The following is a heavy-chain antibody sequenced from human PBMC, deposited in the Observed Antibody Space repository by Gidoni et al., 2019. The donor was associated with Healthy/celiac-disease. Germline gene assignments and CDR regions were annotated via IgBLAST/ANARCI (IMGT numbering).Heavy chain of an antibody. Sequence: QVQLQESGPGLVKPSETLSLTCTAPGGSISSYYWSWIRQPPGKGLEWIGYIYYSGSTNYNPSLKSRVTISVDTSKNQFSLKLSSVTAADTAVYYCARGIVVVPAAIHNYYYGMDVWGQGTTVTVSS. V-gene: IGHV4-59*01. CDR3: ARGIVVVPAAIHNYYYGMDV. J-gene: IGHJ6*02. CDR1: GGSISSYY. D-gene: IGHD2-2*02. CDR2: IYYSGST.